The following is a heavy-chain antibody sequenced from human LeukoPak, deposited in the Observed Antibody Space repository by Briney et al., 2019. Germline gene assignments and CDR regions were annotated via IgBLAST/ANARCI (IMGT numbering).Heavy chain of an antibody. D-gene: IGHD3-3*01. CDR3: ERDGQGFLEWLSNPFVSYFDY. CDR2: ISECGGIT. J-gene: IGHJ4*02. V-gene: IGHV3-23*01. CDR1: GFTLSSYP. Sequence: GGSLRLSCAASGFTLSSYPMTWVRQAPGKGPEWVSFISECGGITYYADSVKGRLTISRDTANNTLYLHMNSRSDGRSAVCDRERDGQGFLEWLSNPFVSYFDYWRQEPLVSVSS.